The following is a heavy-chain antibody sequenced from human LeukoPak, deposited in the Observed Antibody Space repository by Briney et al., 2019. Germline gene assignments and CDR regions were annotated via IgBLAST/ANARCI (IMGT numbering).Heavy chain of an antibody. CDR3: AKSIAASGLYEYFQH. D-gene: IGHD6-13*01. CDR1: GFTFSIYW. Sequence: PGGSLRLSCAASGFTFSIYWMNWVRQAPGKGLEWVANIKEDGSEKYYVDSVKGRFTISRDNAKNSLYLQMNSLRAEDTAVYYCAKSIAASGLYEYFQHWGQGTLVTVSS. V-gene: IGHV3-7*03. CDR2: IKEDGSEK. J-gene: IGHJ1*01.